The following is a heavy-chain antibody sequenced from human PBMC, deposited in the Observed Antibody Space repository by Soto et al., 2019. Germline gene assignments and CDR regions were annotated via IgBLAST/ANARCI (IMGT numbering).Heavy chain of an antibody. CDR1: GFTFSSYA. J-gene: IGHJ6*02. CDR3: AREGGRQSGYYYYYNGMDV. V-gene: IGHV3-30-3*01. D-gene: IGHD2-15*01. Sequence: QVQLVESGGGVVQPGRSLRLSCAASGFTFSSYAMHWVRQAPGKGLEWVAGISYDGSNKYYADSVKGRFTISRDKSKNTLYLQMNSLRAEDTAVYYCAREGGRQSGYYYYYNGMDVWGQGTTVTVSS. CDR2: ISYDGSNK.